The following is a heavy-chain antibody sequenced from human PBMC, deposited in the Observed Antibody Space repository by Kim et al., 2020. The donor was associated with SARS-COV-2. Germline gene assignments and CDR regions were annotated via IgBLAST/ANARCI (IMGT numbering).Heavy chain of an antibody. CDR3: VKATTNNHPKYDGMDV. V-gene: IGHV3-9*01. Sequence: SVKGRFTISRDNAKNSLYLQMTSLGPEGTALYYCVKATTNNHPKYDGMDVWGQGTTVTVSS. J-gene: IGHJ6*02.